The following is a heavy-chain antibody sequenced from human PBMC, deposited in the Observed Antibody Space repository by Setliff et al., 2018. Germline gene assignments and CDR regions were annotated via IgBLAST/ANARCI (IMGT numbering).Heavy chain of an antibody. CDR2: ISSNGVRL. V-gene: IGHV3-64*02. J-gene: IGHJ4*02. D-gene: IGHD3-10*01. Sequence: PGGSLRLSCAASGFTFISYAMHWVRQAPGKGLEYVSAISSNGVRLSYADSVKGRFTISRDNARNSLSLQMNSLRTEDTAVYYCFGAGTCSYWGQGTLVTVSS. CDR1: GFTFISYA. CDR3: FGAGTCSY.